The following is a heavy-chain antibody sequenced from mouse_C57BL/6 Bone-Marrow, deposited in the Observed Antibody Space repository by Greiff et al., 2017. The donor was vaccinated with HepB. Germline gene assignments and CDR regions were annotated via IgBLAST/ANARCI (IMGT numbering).Heavy chain of an antibody. CDR3: ARSFYDYDSFAY. J-gene: IGHJ3*01. D-gene: IGHD2-4*01. Sequence: VQLQESGAELARPGASVKLSCKASGYTFTSYGISWVKQRTGQGLEWIGEIYPRSGNTYYNEKFKGKATLTADKSSSTAYMELRSLTSEDSAVYFCARSFYDYDSFAYWGQGTLVTVSA. V-gene: IGHV1-81*01. CDR2: IYPRSGNT. CDR1: GYTFTSYG.